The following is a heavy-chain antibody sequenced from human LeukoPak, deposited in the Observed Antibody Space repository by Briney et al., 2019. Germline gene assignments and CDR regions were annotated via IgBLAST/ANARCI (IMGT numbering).Heavy chain of an antibody. CDR2: IYHSGST. CDR1: GGSISSYY. Sequence: SETLSLTCTVSGGSISSYYWSWIRQPPGKGLEWIGYIYHSGSTYYNPSLKSRVTISVDRSKNQFSLKLSSVTAADTAVYYCARTIFGVVNAASDIWGQGTMVTVSS. V-gene: IGHV4-59*12. CDR3: ARTIFGVVNAASDI. J-gene: IGHJ3*02. D-gene: IGHD3-3*01.